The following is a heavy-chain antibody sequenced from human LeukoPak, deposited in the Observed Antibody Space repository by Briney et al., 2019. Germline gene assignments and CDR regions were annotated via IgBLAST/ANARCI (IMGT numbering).Heavy chain of an antibody. V-gene: IGHV3-23*01. Sequence: SGGSLRLSCVVSDFTFAVSWVRQAPGKGLEWISTINGRGDDSFHADSVKGRFTISRDTSKNTLYLHMSSLRAADTAMYFCVRMRGPERRHCFDYWSQGALLIVSS. CDR3: VRMRGPERRHCFDY. D-gene: IGHD1-1*01. CDR2: INGRGDDS. J-gene: IGHJ4*02. CDR1: DFTFA.